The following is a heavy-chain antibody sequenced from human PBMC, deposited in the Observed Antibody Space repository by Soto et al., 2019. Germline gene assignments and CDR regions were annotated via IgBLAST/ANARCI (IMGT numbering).Heavy chain of an antibody. CDR1: GFTFSSYA. Sequence: EVQLLESGGGLVQPGGSLRLSCAASGFTFSSYAMSWVRQAPGKGLEWVSAISGSGGSTYYADSVKGRFTISRDNSKNTLYLQMNGLRAEDTAVYYCANGCSRSYGGNSSPFDYWGQGTLVTVSS. D-gene: IGHD4-17*01. J-gene: IGHJ4*02. CDR3: ANGCSRSYGGNSSPFDY. CDR2: ISGSGGST. V-gene: IGHV3-23*01.